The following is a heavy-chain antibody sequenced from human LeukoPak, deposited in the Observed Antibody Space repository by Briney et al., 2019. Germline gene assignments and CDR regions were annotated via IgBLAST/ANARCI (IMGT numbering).Heavy chain of an antibody. Sequence: SQTLSLTCAISGHSVSSNYAAWTWITQSPSRGLEWLGRTYYKAKWDNDYAVAVKSQITINPDTYKNQFSLQLNFVTPEDTAVVYCFRGGAAGTLAFDYWGQGTLVTVSS. CDR1: GHSVSSNYAA. J-gene: IGHJ4*02. CDR3: FRGGAAGTLAFDY. D-gene: IGHD6-13*01. CDR2: TYYKAKWDN. V-gene: IGHV6-1*01.